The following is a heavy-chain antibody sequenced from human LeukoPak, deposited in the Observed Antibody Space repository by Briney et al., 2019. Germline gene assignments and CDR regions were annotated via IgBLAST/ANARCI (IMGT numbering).Heavy chain of an antibody. Sequence: SETLSLTCTVSGGSLSNYYWSWIRQPPGKGLEWIGYIYYSGSTNYNPSLKSRVTISVDTSKNQFSLKLSSVTAADTAVYYCARDQVGYDILTGYSGYYYYYGMDVWGQGTTVTVSS. D-gene: IGHD3-9*01. CDR3: ARDQVGYDILTGYSGYYYYYGMDV. J-gene: IGHJ6*02. V-gene: IGHV4-59*01. CDR2: IYYSGST. CDR1: GGSLSNYY.